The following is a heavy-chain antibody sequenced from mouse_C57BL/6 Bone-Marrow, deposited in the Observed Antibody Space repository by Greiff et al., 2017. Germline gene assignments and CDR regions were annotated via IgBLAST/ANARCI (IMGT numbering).Heavy chain of an antibody. Sequence: QVQLQQSGAELARPGASVKLSCKASSYTFTSYGISWVKQRTGQGLEWIGEIYPRSGNTYYNEKFKGKATLTADKSSSTAYMEIRSLTSEDSAVXFCVRGYGSSRYYLDDWGQGTTLTASS. D-gene: IGHD1-1*01. J-gene: IGHJ2*01. V-gene: IGHV1-81*01. CDR1: SYTFTSYG. CDR3: VRGYGSSRYYLDD. CDR2: IYPRSGNT.